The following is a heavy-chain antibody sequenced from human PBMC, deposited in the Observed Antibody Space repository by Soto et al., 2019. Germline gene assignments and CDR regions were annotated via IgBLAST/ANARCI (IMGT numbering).Heavy chain of an antibody. CDR3: ARPVVVVAATEYYYGMDV. CDR1: GYTFTSYG. D-gene: IGHD2-15*01. Sequence: ASVKVSCKASGYTFTSYGISWVRQAPGQGLEWMGWISAYNGNTNYAQKLQGRVTMTTDTSTSTAYMELRSLRSDDTAVYYCARPVVVVAATEYYYGMDVWGQGTTDTVSS. J-gene: IGHJ6*02. V-gene: IGHV1-18*01. CDR2: ISAYNGNT.